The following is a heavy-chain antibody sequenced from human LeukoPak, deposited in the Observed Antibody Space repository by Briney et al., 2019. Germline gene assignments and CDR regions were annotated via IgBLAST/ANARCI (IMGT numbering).Heavy chain of an antibody. V-gene: IGHV4-34*01. J-gene: IGHJ4*02. CDR2: INHSGST. D-gene: IGHD3-10*01. Sequence: PSETLSLTCAVYGGSFSGYYWSWIRQPPGKGLEWIGEINHSGSTNYNPSLKSRVTISVDTSKNQFSLRLTSVTAADTAVYYCARVVAYYYNSGSSGYLDYWGQGTLVTVSS. CDR1: GGSFSGYY. CDR3: ARVVAYYYNSGSSGYLDY.